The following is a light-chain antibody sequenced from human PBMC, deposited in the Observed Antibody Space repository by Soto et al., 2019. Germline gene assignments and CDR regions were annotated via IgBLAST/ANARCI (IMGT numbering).Light chain of an antibody. Sequence: EMVLTQSPGTLSLSPGETASLSCWASQSIISNFLAWYQQRRGQPPRLLIYDSSRRASGIPARFTGSGSGTAFTLTISRVDPEDSAVYYCQQTLHPPRTFGEGTRLEI. CDR1: QSIISNF. CDR3: QQTLHPPRT. V-gene: IGKV3-20*01. J-gene: IGKJ2*01. CDR2: DSS.